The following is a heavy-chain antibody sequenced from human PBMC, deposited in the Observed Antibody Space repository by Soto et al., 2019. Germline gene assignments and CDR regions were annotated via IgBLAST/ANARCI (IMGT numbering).Heavy chain of an antibody. J-gene: IGHJ6*03. V-gene: IGHV3-21*01. CDR1: GFTFSSYS. CDR2: ISSSSSYI. Sequence: GGSLRLSCAASGFTFSSYSMNWVRQAPGKGLEWVSSISSSSSYIYYADSVKGRFTISRDNAKNSLYLQMNSLSAEDTAVYYCARVGSCTNGVCQDYYYYYYMDVWGKGTTVTVSS. D-gene: IGHD2-8*01. CDR3: ARVGSCTNGVCQDYYYYYYMDV.